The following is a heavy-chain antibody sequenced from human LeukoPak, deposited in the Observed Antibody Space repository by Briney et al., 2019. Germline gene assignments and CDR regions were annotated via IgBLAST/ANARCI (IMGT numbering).Heavy chain of an antibody. D-gene: IGHD4-17*01. Sequence: GESLKISCKGSGYSFTNYWIGWVRQMPGKGLEWMGIVYPGDSDTRYSPSFQGQGTISADKSISTAYLQWNSLKASDTAMYYCARPIVYGDYLDAFDIWGQGTMVTVSS. V-gene: IGHV5-51*01. J-gene: IGHJ3*02. CDR1: GYSFTNYW. CDR2: VYPGDSDT. CDR3: ARPIVYGDYLDAFDI.